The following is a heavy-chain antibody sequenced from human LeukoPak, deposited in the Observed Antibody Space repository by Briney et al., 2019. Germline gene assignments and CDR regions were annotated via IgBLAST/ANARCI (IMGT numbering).Heavy chain of an antibody. D-gene: IGHD4-17*01. V-gene: IGHV4-39*01. CDR3: ASIDYGESLDY. CDR1: GGSIGSSSYY. J-gene: IGHJ4*02. CDR2: IYYSGST. Sequence: PSETLSLTCTVSGGSIGSSSYYWGWIRQPPGKGLEWIGSIYYSGSTYYNPSLKSRVTISVDTSKNQFSLKLSSVTAADTAVYYCASIDYGESLDYWGQGTLVTVSS.